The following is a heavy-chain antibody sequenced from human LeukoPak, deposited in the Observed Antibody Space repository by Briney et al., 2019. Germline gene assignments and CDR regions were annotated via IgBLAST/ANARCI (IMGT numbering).Heavy chain of an antibody. D-gene: IGHD5-24*01. CDR2: ITHSGST. Sequence: SGPTLVKPTQTLTLTCNFSGFSLSSIGVGVGWIRQPPGKALEWIGEITHSGSTNYNPSLKSRVTISVDTSKNQFSLKLSSVTAADTAMYYCARGVDGYNPWWFDPWGQGTLVTVSS. CDR1: GFSLSSIGVG. CDR3: ARGVDGYNPWWFDP. J-gene: IGHJ5*02. V-gene: IGHV4-38-2*02.